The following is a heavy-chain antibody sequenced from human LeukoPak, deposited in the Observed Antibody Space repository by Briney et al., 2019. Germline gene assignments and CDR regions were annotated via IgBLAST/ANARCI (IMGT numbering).Heavy chain of an antibody. CDR3: ARVQLNYYYGMDV. V-gene: IGHV3-53*04. CDR1: GFTVSSNY. CDR2: IYSGGST. J-gene: IGHJ6*02. D-gene: IGHD1-1*01. Sequence: GGSLRLSCAASGFTVSSNYMSWVRQAPGKGLEWVSVIYSGGSTYYADSVKGRFTISRHNSKNTLYLQMNSLRAEDKAVYYCARVQLNYYYGMDVWGQGTTVTVSS.